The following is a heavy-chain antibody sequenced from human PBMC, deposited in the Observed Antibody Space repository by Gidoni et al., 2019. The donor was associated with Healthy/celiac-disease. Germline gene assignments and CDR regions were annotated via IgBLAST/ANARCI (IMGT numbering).Heavy chain of an antibody. CDR1: GFTFSSYE. Sequence: EVQLVESGGGLVQPGGSLRLSCAAAGFTFSSYEMNWVRQAPGKGLEWVSYISSSGSTIYYADSVKGRFTISRDNAKNSLYLQMNSLRAEDTAVYYCASVGASTSMGAFDIWGQGTMVTVSS. D-gene: IGHD1-26*01. J-gene: IGHJ3*02. CDR3: ASVGASTSMGAFDI. CDR2: ISSSGSTI. V-gene: IGHV3-48*03.